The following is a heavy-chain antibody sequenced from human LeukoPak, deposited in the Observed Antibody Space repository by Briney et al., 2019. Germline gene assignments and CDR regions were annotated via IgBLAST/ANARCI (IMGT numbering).Heavy chain of an antibody. CDR1: GGSISSGVYY. CDR2: IYYSGST. CDR3: ARWSIVGAYDLFDY. V-gene: IGHV4-30-4*08. Sequence: PSETLSLTCTVSGGSISSGVYYWSWIRQPPGKGLEWIGYIYYSGSTYYNPSLKSRVTISVDTSKNQFSLKLSSVTAADTAVYSCARWSIVGAYDLFDYWGQGTLVTVSS. D-gene: IGHD1-26*01. J-gene: IGHJ4*02.